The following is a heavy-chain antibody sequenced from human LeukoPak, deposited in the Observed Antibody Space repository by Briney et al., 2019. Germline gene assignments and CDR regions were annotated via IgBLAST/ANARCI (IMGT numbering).Heavy chain of an antibody. CDR3: ARRWGNIVGVTYEY. CDR1: GSSITSVSHY. Sequence: PSETLSLTCTISGSSITSVSHYWGWIRQPPGKGLEWIGDIYYTGSTYYSPSLRSRVTMSVHTSENQFSLRLNSVTAVDTAVYYCARRWGNIVGVTYEYWGLGTLVTVSS. V-gene: IGHV4-39*01. D-gene: IGHD3-16*01. J-gene: IGHJ4*02. CDR2: IYYTGST.